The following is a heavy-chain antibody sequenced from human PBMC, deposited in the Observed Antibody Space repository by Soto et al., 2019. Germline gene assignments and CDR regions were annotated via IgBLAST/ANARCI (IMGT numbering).Heavy chain of an antibody. CDR2: IRSKSNNYAT. V-gene: IGHV3-73*01. CDR3: TRLWWGSGGQPLDY. D-gene: IGHD3-16*01. Sequence: GGSLRLSCAASGFTFSGSAVYWVRQASGKGLEWVGRIRSKSNNYATAYGASVKGRFSISRDDLKNTAYLQMNSLKTEDTAVYYCTRLWWGSGGQPLDYWGQGTLVTVSS. CDR1: GFTFSGSA. J-gene: IGHJ4*02.